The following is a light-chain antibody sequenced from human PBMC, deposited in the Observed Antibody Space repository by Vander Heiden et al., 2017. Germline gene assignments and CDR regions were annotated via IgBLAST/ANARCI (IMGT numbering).Light chain of an antibody. Sequence: DIVMTQSPLSLPVTPGATASISCRSSQSLLHSNGYNYLDWYLQKPGQSPQLLIYLGSNRASGVPDRFSGSGSGTDFTLKISRVEAEDVGVYYCMQALQTPFTFGPGTKVDIK. J-gene: IGKJ3*01. CDR1: QSLLHSNGYNY. V-gene: IGKV2-28*01. CDR3: MQALQTPFT. CDR2: LGS.